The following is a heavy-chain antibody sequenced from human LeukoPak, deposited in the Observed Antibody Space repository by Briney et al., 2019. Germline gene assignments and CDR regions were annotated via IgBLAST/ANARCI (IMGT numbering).Heavy chain of an antibody. V-gene: IGHV6-1*01. CDR2: TYYRSKGYN. Sequence: QTLSLTCAISGDIVSSVRVVWLWIRQSPSRGLEWLGKTYYRSKGYNDYAVSVTSRITINPDTSKNQCTLQLDSVTPEVTAVYRCSRGRLGTYENWGERTPVSASS. CDR3: SRGRLGTYEN. CDR1: GDIVSSVRVV. D-gene: IGHD3-16*01. J-gene: IGHJ4*02.